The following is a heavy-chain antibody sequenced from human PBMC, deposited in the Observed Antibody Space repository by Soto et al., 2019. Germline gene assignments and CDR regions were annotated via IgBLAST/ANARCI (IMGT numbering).Heavy chain of an antibody. CDR1: GGSISSSSYY. CDR3: ARGGSYCSGGSCYPYNWFDP. J-gene: IGHJ5*02. Sequence: KSTDTLSLTCTVSGGSISSSSYYWGCIRQPPVKGLEWIGSIYYSGSTNYNPSLKILLTISVDTSKNTFFLKLSSVTAADTAVYYCARGGSYCSGGSCYPYNWFDPWGQGTLVTVSS. CDR2: IYYSGST. V-gene: IGHV4-39*01. D-gene: IGHD2-15*01.